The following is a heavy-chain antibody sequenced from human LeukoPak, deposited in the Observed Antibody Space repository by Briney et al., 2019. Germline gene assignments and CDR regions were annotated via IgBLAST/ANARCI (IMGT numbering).Heavy chain of an antibody. CDR3: ARGRGYYDSSGYWNALLNWFDP. J-gene: IGHJ5*02. V-gene: IGHV4-59*12. CDR2: IYYSGST. CDR1: GGPISSYY. Sequence: PSETLSLTCTVSGGPISSYYWSWIRQPPGKGLEWIGYIYYSGSTNYNPSLKSRVTISVDTSKNQFSLKLSSVTAADTAVYYCARGRGYYDSSGYWNALLNWFDPWGQGTLVTVSS. D-gene: IGHD3-22*01.